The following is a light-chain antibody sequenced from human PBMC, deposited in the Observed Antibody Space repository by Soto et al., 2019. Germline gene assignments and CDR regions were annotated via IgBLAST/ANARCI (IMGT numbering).Light chain of an antibody. CDR2: GAS. V-gene: IGKV3-20*01. CDR1: QSVSSSY. CDR3: QQYGSSPPRYT. J-gene: IGKJ2*01. Sequence: EIVLTQSPGTLSLSPGERATLTCRASQSVSSSYLAWDQQKPGQAPRLLIYGASSRATGIPDRFSGSGSGTGFTLTISRLEPEDFAVYYCQQYGSSPPRYTFGQGTELEIK.